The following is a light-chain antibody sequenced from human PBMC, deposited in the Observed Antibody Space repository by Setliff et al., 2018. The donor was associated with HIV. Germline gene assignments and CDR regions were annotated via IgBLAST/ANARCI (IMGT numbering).Light chain of an antibody. V-gene: IGLV2-23*01. CDR2: EAI. CDR1: SSDVGSYNL. CDR3: CSYAGSSTYV. J-gene: IGLJ1*01. Sequence: QSALTQPASVSGSPGQSITISCTGTSSDVGSYNLVSWYQQHPGKAPKLVIYEAIKRPSGVSNRFSGSKSGNTASLTISGLQAEDEADYYCCSYAGSSTYVFGTGTKVTVL.